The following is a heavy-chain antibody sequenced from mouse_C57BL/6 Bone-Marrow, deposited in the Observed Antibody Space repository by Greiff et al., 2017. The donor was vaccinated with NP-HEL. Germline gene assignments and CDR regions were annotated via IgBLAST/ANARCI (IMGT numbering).Heavy chain of an antibody. D-gene: IGHD1-1*01. CDR2: INPNNGGT. Sequence: EVQLQQSGPELVKPGASVKIPCKASGYTFTDYNMDWVKQSHGKSLEWIGDINPNNGGTIYNQKFKGKATLTVDKSSSTAYMELRSLTSEDTAVYYCARCPIYYYGSSPWYFDVWGTGTTVTVSS. V-gene: IGHV1-18*01. CDR1: GYTFTDYN. CDR3: ARCPIYYYGSSPWYFDV. J-gene: IGHJ1*03.